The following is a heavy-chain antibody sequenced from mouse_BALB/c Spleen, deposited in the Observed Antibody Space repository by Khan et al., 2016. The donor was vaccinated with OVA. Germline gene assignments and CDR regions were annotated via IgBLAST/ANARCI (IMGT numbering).Heavy chain of an antibody. Sequence: QVQLKQSGPGLVQPSQSLSITCTVSGFSLTNYGIHWVRQSPGRGLEWLGVIWSGGTTDYNAPFVSRLSIIKDNSKRQVFFKMNSLQANDTAIYXCASTRYCSGYAMDYWGQGTSVTVSS. D-gene: IGHD6-1*01. CDR1: GFSLTNYG. CDR2: IWSGGTT. CDR3: ASTRYCSGYAMDY. J-gene: IGHJ4*01. V-gene: IGHV2-2*02.